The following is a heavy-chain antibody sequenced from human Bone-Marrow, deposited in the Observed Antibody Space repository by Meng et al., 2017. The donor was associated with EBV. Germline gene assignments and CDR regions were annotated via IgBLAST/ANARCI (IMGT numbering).Heavy chain of an antibody. D-gene: IGHD6-19*01. V-gene: IGHV4-30-4*01. Sequence: QGPLTGLGPGMVQASQALSLTCAVSGASISSCSYYWSWIRQPPGKGLEWIGYIYYNGSTFYNPSLKSRLTISVDTSKNQFSLKLSSVTAADTAFYYCARGGAVAGTFDYWGQGTLVTVSS. CDR1: GASISSCSYY. CDR2: IYYNGST. J-gene: IGHJ4*02. CDR3: ARGGAVAGTFDY.